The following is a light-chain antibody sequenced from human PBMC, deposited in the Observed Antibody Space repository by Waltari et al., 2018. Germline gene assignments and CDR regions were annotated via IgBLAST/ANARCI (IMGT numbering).Light chain of an antibody. Sequence: DIVLTLSPGTLSLSTGETATLSCRASQSVSSNYLAWYQQKPGQAPSLLIYAASSRASGVPDRISGSGSGTDFTLTLSRLEPEDFAVYYCQQHGTSPYTFGQGTKLQIK. J-gene: IGKJ2*01. V-gene: IGKV3-20*01. CDR3: QQHGTSPYT. CDR1: QSVSSNY. CDR2: AAS.